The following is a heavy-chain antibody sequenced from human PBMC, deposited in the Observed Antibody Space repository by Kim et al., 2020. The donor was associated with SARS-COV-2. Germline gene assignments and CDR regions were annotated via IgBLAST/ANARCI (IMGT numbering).Heavy chain of an antibody. D-gene: IGHD2-2*01. CDR1: GGSISSGGYY. CDR3: ARESSRRYYQLCAFDI. CDR2: IYYSGST. V-gene: IGHV4-31*03. J-gene: IGHJ3*02. Sequence: SETLSLTCTVSGGSISSGGYYWSWIRQHPGKGLEWIGYIYYSGSTYYNPSLKSRVTISVDTSKNQFPLKLSSVTAADTAVYYCARESSRRYYQLCAFDIWGQGTMVTVSS.